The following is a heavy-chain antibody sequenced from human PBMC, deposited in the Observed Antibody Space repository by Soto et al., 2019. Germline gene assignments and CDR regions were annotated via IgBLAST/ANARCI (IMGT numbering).Heavy chain of an antibody. Sequence: KSPETLSLTCSVSADTMIGFYWNWFRQSAGKGLEWIGRGYSDGSTNFHTYLQSRLQMPLDTSKQQFSRSLSSVTAADTAVYYCTRDDDNYNILTGLGGYFDDGSQGTLVTSPQ. CDR3: TRDDDNYNILTGLGGYFDD. CDR2: GYSDGST. V-gene: IGHV4-4*07. J-gene: IGHJ4*02. D-gene: IGHD3-9*01. CDR1: ADTMIGFY.